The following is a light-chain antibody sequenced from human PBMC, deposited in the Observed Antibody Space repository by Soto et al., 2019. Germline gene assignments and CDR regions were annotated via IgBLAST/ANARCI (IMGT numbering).Light chain of an antibody. Sequence: DIQLTQPPSTLSASMGDRVTITCRASQSISSWLAWYQQKPGKAPNLLSYKTSNLESGVPSRFSGSGSGTEFTLTISTLQPDDFATYYCQYYNDYCWTFGQGTKVEIK. CDR2: KTS. V-gene: IGKV1-5*03. CDR3: QYYNDYCWT. J-gene: IGKJ1*01. CDR1: QSISSW.